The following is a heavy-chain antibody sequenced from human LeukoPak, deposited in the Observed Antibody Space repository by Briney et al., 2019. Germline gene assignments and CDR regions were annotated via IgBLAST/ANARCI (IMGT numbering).Heavy chain of an antibody. CDR3: ARYDSRGSGSTQLDH. J-gene: IGHJ4*02. Sequence: SETLSLTCDVSGYSIGTDYFWGWIRQPPGKGLEWIGRIYRTASTSYNPSLQSRVTISVDTSKNQFSLRLRSVTAADTAIYYCARYDSRGSGSTQLDHWGQGTLVTVSS. CDR2: IYRTAST. V-gene: IGHV4-38-2*01. CDR1: GYSIGTDYF. D-gene: IGHD3-3*01.